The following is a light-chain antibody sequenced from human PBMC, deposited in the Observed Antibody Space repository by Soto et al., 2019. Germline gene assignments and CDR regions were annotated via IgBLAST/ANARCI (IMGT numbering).Light chain of an antibody. CDR2: GAS. V-gene: IGKV3-20*01. CDR3: HQYDSSPLT. Sequence: IVLTQSPGTLSLSPGERATLSCRARQSVSSSYLAWYQQKPGQAPRLLIYGASSSATGIPDRFSGSGSGTDFTLTISRLEPEDFAVYYCHQYDSSPLTFGGGTKVEIK. J-gene: IGKJ4*01. CDR1: QSVSSSY.